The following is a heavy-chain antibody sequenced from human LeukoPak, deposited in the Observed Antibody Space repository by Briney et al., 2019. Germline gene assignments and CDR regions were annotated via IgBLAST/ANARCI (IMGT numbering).Heavy chain of an antibody. CDR3: ARGILRYFDWLLGYDS. CDR1: GGSISSGSYY. V-gene: IGHV4-61*02. Sequence: PSETLSLTCTVSGGSISSGSYYWSWIRQPAGKGLEWIGRIYSGGSTNYNSSLKSRVTISVDTSKNQFSLKLSSVTAADTAVYYCARGILRYFDWLLGYDSWGQGTLVIVSS. CDR2: IYSGGST. J-gene: IGHJ4*02. D-gene: IGHD3-9*01.